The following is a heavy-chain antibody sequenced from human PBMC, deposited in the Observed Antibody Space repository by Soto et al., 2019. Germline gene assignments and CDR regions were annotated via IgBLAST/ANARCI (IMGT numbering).Heavy chain of an antibody. CDR2: IYPGDSDT. D-gene: IGHD6-13*01. CDR3: ARDHISRLISFDY. J-gene: IGHJ4*02. V-gene: IGHV5-51*01. Sequence: GASKMICCSCAGYSFTSYWIGWVRQMPGKGLEWMGIIYPGDSDTRYSQSFQGQVTISADKSISTAYLQWSSLKASDTAMYYCARDHISRLISFDYWGQGTLVTVSS. CDR1: GYSFTSYW.